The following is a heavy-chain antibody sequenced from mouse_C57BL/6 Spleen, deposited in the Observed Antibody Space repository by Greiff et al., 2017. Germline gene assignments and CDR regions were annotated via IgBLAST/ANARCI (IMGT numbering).Heavy chain of an antibody. J-gene: IGHJ3*01. CDR2: IDPSDSYT. Sequence: QVQLQQSGAELVMPGASVKLSCKASGYTFTSYWMHWVKQRPGQGLEWIGEIDPSDSYTNYNQKFKGKSTLTVDKSSSTAYMQLSSLTSEDSAVYYCALYGTAYWGQGTLVTVSA. CDR3: ALYGTAY. CDR1: GYTFTSYW. V-gene: IGHV1-69*01. D-gene: IGHD1-1*01.